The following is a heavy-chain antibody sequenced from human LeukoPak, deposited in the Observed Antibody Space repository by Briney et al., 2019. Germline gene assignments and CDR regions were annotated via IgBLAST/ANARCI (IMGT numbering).Heavy chain of an antibody. D-gene: IGHD1-1*01. CDR3: ARDLSWNVDSWKYYYFYGMDV. CDR2: ILYDGHSK. V-gene: IGHV3-30*04. CDR1: GFTFGSYA. J-gene: IGHJ6*02. Sequence: GGSLRLSCAASGFTFGSYAMHWVRQATGKGLEWVAVILYDGHSKYYGDSMRGRFTISRDNSNNMLYLQMNRLTTEDTALYYCARDLSWNVDSWKYYYFYGMDVWGQGTTVTVSS.